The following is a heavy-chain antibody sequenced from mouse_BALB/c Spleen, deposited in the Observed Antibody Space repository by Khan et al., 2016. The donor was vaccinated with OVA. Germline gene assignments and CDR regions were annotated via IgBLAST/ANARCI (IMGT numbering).Heavy chain of an antibody. V-gene: IGHV5-15*02. Sequence: EVELVESGGGLVQPGGSRKLSCAASGFTFSDYGLAWVRQAPGKGPEWVAFIRSLAYSIYYADTVTGRFTISRENAKNTLYQEMSSLRSEYTAMYYCARSGAMDYWGQGTSVTVSA. CDR1: GFTFSDYG. CDR2: IRSLAYSI. CDR3: ARSGAMDY. J-gene: IGHJ4*01.